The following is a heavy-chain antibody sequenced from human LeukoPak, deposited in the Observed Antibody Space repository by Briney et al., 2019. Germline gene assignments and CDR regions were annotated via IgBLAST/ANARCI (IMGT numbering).Heavy chain of an antibody. V-gene: IGHV3-49*04. D-gene: IGHD2-15*01. CDR2: IRSKAYGGTT. CDR3: TRVSLVAASVFFDY. J-gene: IGHJ4*02. CDR1: GFTFGDYA. Sequence: GGPLRLSCTASGFTFGDYAMSWVRQAPGKGLEWVSFIRSKAYGGTTEYAASVKGRFTISRDDSKSIAYLQMNSLKTEDTAVYYCTRVSLVAASVFFDYWGKGTLVTVSS.